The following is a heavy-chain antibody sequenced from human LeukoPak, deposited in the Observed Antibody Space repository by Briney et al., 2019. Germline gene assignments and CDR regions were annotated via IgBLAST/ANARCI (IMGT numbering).Heavy chain of an antibody. CDR1: GYTFTGYY. CDR3: ARVPNSGYDRIFDY. J-gene: IGHJ4*02. CDR2: INPHTGGT. V-gene: IGHV1-2*02. D-gene: IGHD5-12*01. Sequence: ASVKVSCKASGYTFTGYYMHWVRQAPGQGLEWMGWINPHTGGTNYAQKFQGRVTMTRDMSTSTVYMELSSLRSEDTAVYYCARVPNSGYDRIFDYWGQGTLVTVSS.